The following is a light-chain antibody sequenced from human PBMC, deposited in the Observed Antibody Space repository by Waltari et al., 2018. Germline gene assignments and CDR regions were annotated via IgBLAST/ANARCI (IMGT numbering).Light chain of an antibody. CDR2: DAS. J-gene: IGKJ4*01. CDR3: QQRTNWPRLT. Sequence: EIVLTQTPATLSLSPGERATLSCRASQSVDAQLAWYQQKPGQAPRLLIYDASNRATGTPARFSGSGSGTDFTLTINSLGPEDFSVYYCQQRTNWPRLTFGGGTKVEIK. V-gene: IGKV3-11*01. CDR1: QSVDAQ.